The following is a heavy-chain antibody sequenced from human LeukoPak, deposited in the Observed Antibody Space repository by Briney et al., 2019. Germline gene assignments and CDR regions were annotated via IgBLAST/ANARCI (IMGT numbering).Heavy chain of an antibody. J-gene: IGHJ4*02. CDR2: INHSGST. CDR1: GGSFSGYY. CDR3: ARGRRKWELLS. V-gene: IGHV4-34*01. D-gene: IGHD1-26*01. Sequence: SETLSLTCAVYGGSFSGYYWSWIRQPPGKGLEWIGEINHSGSTNYNPSLKSRVTISVDTSKNQFSLKLSSVTAADTAVYYCARGRRKWELLSWGQGTLVTVSS.